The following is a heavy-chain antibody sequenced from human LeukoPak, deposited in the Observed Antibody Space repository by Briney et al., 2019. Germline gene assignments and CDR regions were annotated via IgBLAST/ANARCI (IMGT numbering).Heavy chain of an antibody. J-gene: IGHJ4*02. CDR1: GGSISSYY. D-gene: IGHD6-19*01. V-gene: IGHV4-59*01. CDR3: ARVYSSGWYYFDY. CDR2: IYYSGST. Sequence: SETLSLTCTVSGGSISSYYWSWIRQPPGKGLEWIGYIYYSGSTNYNPSLKSRVTISVDTSKNQFSLKLSSVTAADTAVYYCARVYSSGWYYFDYWGQGTLVTVSS.